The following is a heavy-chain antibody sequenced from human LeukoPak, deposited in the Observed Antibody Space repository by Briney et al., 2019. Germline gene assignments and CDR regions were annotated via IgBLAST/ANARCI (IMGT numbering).Heavy chain of an antibody. D-gene: IGHD1-26*01. CDR2: IKQDGSEK. J-gene: IGHJ5*02. Sequence: GGSLRPSCAASGFTFSSYWMSWVRQAPGKGLEWVANIKQDGSEKYYVDSVKGRFTISRDNAKNSLYLQMNSLRAEDTAVYYCARGPGGATPNWFDPWGQGTLVTVSS. CDR3: ARGPGGATPNWFDP. CDR1: GFTFSSYW. V-gene: IGHV3-7*01.